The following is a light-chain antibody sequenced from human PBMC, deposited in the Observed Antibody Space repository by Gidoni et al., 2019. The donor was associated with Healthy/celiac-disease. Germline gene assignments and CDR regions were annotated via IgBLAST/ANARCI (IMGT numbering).Light chain of an antibody. V-gene: IGKV3-20*01. J-gene: IGKJ5*01. CDR3: QQYGSSPPTT. Sequence: EIVLTQSTGTLSLSPGERATLSCRASQSVSSSYLAWYQQKPGQAPRLLIYGASSRATGIPDRFSGSGSGADFTLTISRLEPEDFAVYYCQQYGSSPPTTFGQGTRLESK. CDR1: QSVSSSY. CDR2: GAS.